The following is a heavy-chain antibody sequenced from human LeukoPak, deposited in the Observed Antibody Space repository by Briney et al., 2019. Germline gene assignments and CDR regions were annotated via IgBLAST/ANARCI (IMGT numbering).Heavy chain of an antibody. CDR3: AKDGGEYYDILTGYYPRLYYMDV. Sequence: GSLRLSCAASGFPFSCYWMSWVRQAPGKGLEWVSAISGSGGSTYYADSVKGRFTISRDNSKNTLYLQMNSLRAEDTAVYYCAKDGGEYYDILTGYYPRLYYMDVWGEGTTVTISS. CDR1: GFPFSCYW. CDR2: ISGSGGST. J-gene: IGHJ6*03. V-gene: IGHV3-23*01. D-gene: IGHD3-9*01.